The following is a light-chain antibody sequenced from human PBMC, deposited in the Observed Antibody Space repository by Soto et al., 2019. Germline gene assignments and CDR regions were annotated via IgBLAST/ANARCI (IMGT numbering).Light chain of an antibody. CDR1: QSVHSSY. CDR2: GTS. Sequence: ETVLTQSPGTLSLSPGEGATLSCRASQSVHSSYLAWYQQKPGQAPRLLIYGTSSRATDIPDRFSGSGSGTDFTLTISSLEPEDFGVYYCHQRSNWLFGPGTKVDI. V-gene: IGKV3D-20*02. CDR3: HQRSNWL. J-gene: IGKJ3*01.